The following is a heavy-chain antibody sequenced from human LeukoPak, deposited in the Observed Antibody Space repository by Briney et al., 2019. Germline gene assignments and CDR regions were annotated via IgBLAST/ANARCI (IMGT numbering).Heavy chain of an antibody. V-gene: IGHV3-23*01. J-gene: IGHJ4*02. Sequence: GGSLRLSCAASGFTFSSCAMTWVRQAPGKGLEWVSSICASGARTYYADSVKGRFTISRDNSENTLFLQMNSLRAEDTAVYYCAVRAYYSGSGSYYNPFDYWGQGTLVTVSS. CDR3: AVRAYYSGSGSYYNPFDY. CDR2: ICASGART. D-gene: IGHD3-10*01. CDR1: GFTFSSCA.